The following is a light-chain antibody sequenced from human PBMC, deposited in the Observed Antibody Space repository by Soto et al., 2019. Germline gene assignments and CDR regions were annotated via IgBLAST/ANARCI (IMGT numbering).Light chain of an antibody. Sequence: QSVLTQPPSVSGAPGQRVTMSCTGSSSNIGAGYDVHWFQQLPGTAPRLLIYGNINRLAGVPARFSGSKSGTSASLATTGLQAEDEADYYCQSYDSSLSAWVFGGGTKLTVL. CDR1: SSNIGAGYD. CDR3: QSYDSSLSAWV. CDR2: GNI. J-gene: IGLJ2*01. V-gene: IGLV1-40*01.